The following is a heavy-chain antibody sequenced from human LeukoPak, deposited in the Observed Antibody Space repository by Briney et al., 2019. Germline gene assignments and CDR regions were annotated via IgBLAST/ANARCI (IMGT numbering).Heavy chain of an antibody. CDR1: GDSISNYY. V-gene: IGHV4-59*01. CDR2: MYNRGST. D-gene: IGHD6-19*01. Sequence: SESLSLTCTVSGDSISNYYWSWIRQPPGKELEWIGYMYNRGSTIYDPSLKSLVTISTDASKYQFSLRLTSVTAANTAVYCARAEKAVTGTLDSWGQGTLITVSS. CDR3: ARAEKAVTGTLDS. J-gene: IGHJ4*02.